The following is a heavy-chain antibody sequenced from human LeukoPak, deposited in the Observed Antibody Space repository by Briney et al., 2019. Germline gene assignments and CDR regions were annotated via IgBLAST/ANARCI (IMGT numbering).Heavy chain of an antibody. CDR1: GFTFINAW. CDR2: ISGSGGST. D-gene: IGHD3-22*01. J-gene: IGHJ4*02. CDR3: AISPYYYDSSGYPPWGYFDY. V-gene: IGHV3-23*01. Sequence: GGSLDLSCAASGFTFINAWMSWVRQAPGKGLEGVSAISGSGGSTYYADSVKGRFTISRDNSKKTLYLQMNSLRAEDTAVYYCAISPYYYDSSGYPPWGYFDYWGQGTLVTVSS.